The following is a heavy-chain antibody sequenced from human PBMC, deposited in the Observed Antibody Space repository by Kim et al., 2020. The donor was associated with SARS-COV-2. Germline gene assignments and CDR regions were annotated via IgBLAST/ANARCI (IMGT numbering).Heavy chain of an antibody. CDR2: IKQDGSEE. V-gene: IGHV3-7*05. CDR3: ARNNVAAAGGGYYYYGMDV. D-gene: IGHD6-13*01. Sequence: GGSLRLSCAASGFTFSSYWMSWVRQAPGKGLEWVANIKQDGSEEYYVDSVKGRFTISRDNAKNSLYLQMNSLRAEDTAVYYCARNNVAAAGGGYYYYGMDVWGQGTTVTVSS. CDR1: GFTFSSYW. J-gene: IGHJ6*02.